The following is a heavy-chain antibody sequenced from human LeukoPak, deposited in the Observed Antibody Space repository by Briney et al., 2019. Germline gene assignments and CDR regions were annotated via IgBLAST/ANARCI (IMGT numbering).Heavy chain of an antibody. Sequence: GGPLRLSCAASGFPFSSYGMNWVRKAPGKGLGWVSYISSTSTTIYYADSVKGRFTISKDNAKNSLYLQMNSLRADDTAVYYCARGATVWARMDVWGTGTTVTVSS. CDR3: ARGATVWARMDV. J-gene: IGHJ6*03. D-gene: IGHD4-17*01. V-gene: IGHV3-48*04. CDR1: GFPFSSYG. CDR2: ISSTSTTI.